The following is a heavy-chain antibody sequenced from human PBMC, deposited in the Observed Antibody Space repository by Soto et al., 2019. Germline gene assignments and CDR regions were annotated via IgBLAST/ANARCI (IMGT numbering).Heavy chain of an antibody. D-gene: IGHD3-10*01. CDR2: IWYDGSNK. Sequence: QVQMVESGGGVVQPGRSLRLSCAASGFTFSSYGMHWVRQAPGKGLEWVAVIWYDGSNKYYADSVKGRFTISRDNSKNTLYLQMNSLRAEDTAVYYCAREDYGSGCFDYWGQGTLVTVSS. J-gene: IGHJ4*02. V-gene: IGHV3-33*01. CDR3: AREDYGSGCFDY. CDR1: GFTFSSYG.